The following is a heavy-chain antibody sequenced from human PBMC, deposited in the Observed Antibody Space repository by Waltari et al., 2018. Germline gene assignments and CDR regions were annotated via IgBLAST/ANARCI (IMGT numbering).Heavy chain of an antibody. CDR2: IYSGGSST. Sequence: EVQLLESGGGLVQPGGSLRLSCAASGFTFRIYALRWVRQAPGKGLGWVSVIYSGGSSTYYADSVKGRFTISRDNSKNTLYLQMNSLRAEDTAVYYCAGMGGSGDYWGQGTLVTVSS. CDR1: GFTFRIYA. J-gene: IGHJ4*02. V-gene: IGHV3-23*03. CDR3: AGMGGSGDY. D-gene: IGHD1-26*01.